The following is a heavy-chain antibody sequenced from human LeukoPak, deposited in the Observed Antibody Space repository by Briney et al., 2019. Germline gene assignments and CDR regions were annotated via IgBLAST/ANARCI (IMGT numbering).Heavy chain of an antibody. Sequence: GASVKVSCKASGYTFTSYYMHWVRQAPGQGLEWMGIINPSGGSTSYAQKFQGRVTMTTDTSTSTASMELRSLRSDDTALYYCARRFDGDYAIDYWGQGTLVTVSS. CDR1: GYTFTSYY. CDR3: ARRFDGDYAIDY. D-gene: IGHD4-17*01. CDR2: INPSGGST. J-gene: IGHJ4*02. V-gene: IGHV1-46*01.